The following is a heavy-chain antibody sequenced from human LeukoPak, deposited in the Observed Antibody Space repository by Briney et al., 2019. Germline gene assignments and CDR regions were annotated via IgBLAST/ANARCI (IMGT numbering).Heavy chain of an antibody. CDR3: ARAVVLATAIHFDH. Sequence: GGSLRLSCAASGFTFSSYAMSWVRQAPGKGLEWVSSISGAGGTTLYADSVKGRFTISRDNSKNAVYLQMNTLRAEDTAIYYCARAVVLATAIHFDHWGQGTLVTVSS. CDR2: ISGAGGTT. CDR1: GFTFSSYA. V-gene: IGHV3-23*01. J-gene: IGHJ4*02. D-gene: IGHD2-15*01.